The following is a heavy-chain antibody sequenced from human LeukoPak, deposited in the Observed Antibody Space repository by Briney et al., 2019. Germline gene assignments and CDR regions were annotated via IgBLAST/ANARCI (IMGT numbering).Heavy chain of an antibody. V-gene: IGHV4-59*08. CDR1: GGSIRSYY. CDR3: ARGSYDMLTGFVFDI. CDR2: IYYSGST. Sequence: SETLSLTCTVSGGSIRSYYWSWMWQPPGKGLEWIGYIYYSGSTNYNPSLKSRVTISVDTSKNQFSLKLSSVTAADTAVYYCARGSYDMLTGFVFDIWGQGTMVTVSS. D-gene: IGHD3-9*01. J-gene: IGHJ3*02.